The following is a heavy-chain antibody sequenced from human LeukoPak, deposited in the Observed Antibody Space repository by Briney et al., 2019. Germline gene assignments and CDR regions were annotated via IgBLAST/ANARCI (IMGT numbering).Heavy chain of an antibody. CDR2: IYYSGST. CDR3: ARGKTYYDISKDAFDI. J-gene: IGHJ3*02. D-gene: IGHD3-22*01. Sequence: SETLSLTCTVSSGSISSYYWSWIRQPLGKGLEWIGYIYYSGSTNYNPSLKSRVTISVDTSKNQFSLKLSSVTAADTAVYYCARGKTYYDISKDAFDIWGQGTMVTVSS. V-gene: IGHV4-59*01. CDR1: SGSISSYY.